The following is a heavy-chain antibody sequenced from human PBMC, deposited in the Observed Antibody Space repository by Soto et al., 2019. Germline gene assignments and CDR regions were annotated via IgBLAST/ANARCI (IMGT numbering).Heavy chain of an antibody. CDR3: ARATGWDYYYYGMDV. V-gene: IGHV4-31*03. CDR1: GGSISSGGYY. CDR2: IYYSGST. J-gene: IGHJ6*02. Sequence: QVQLQESGPGLVKPSQTLSLTCTVSGGSISSGGYYWSWIRQHPGKGLEWIGYIYYSGSTYYNPSLKSRVTIXXDXSKXQFSLKLSSVTAADTAVYYCARATGWDYYYYGMDVWGQGTTVTVSS. D-gene: IGHD1-26*01.